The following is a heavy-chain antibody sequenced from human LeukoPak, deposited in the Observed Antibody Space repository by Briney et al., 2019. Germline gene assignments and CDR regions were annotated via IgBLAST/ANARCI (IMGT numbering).Heavy chain of an antibody. CDR2: IYTSGST. V-gene: IGHV4-4*07. CDR3: ARDFTDSGSSLVYYYYYYMDV. J-gene: IGHJ6*03. CDR1: GGSISSYY. Sequence: SSETLSLTCTVSGGSISSYYWSWIRQPAGKRLEWIGRIYTSGSTNYNPSLKSRVTMSIDTSKNQFSLKLSSVTAADTAVYYCARDFTDSGSSLVYYYYYYMDVWGKGTTVTVSS. D-gene: IGHD1-26*01.